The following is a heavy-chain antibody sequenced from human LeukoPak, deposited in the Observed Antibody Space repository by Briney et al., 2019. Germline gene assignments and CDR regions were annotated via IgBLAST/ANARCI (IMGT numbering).Heavy chain of an antibody. D-gene: IGHD2-15*01. CDR1: GFTFSSYA. V-gene: IGHV3-23*01. CDR2: ISGSGGST. Sequence: GGSLRLSCAASGFTFSSYAMSWVSQARGKGLEWVSAISGSGGSTYSADSVKGRFTISRDNSKNTLYLQMNSLRAEDTAVYYCAKEGYCSGGTCYRVFDYWGQGTLVTVSS. J-gene: IGHJ4*02. CDR3: AKEGYCSGGTCYRVFDY.